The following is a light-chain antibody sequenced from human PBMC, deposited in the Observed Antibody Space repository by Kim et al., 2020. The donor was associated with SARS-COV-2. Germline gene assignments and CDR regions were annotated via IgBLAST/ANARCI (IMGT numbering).Light chain of an antibody. V-gene: IGLV3-9*01. CDR3: LVWDSNTWV. CDR1: NIGSKN. CDR2: TDT. Sequence: MALGKTARINCRGNNIGSKNVHWYEQTAGQALVLVIYTDTTRPSGIPERFSGSNAGNTATLTISRAQAGDEADYYCLVWDSNTWVFGGGTKLTVL. J-gene: IGLJ3*02.